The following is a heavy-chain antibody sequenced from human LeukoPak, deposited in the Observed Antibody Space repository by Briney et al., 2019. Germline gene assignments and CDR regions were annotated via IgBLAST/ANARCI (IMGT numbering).Heavy chain of an antibody. CDR2: IYSGGST. CDR1: GFTVSSNY. J-gene: IGHJ4*02. Sequence: GGSLRLSCAASGFTVSSNYMSWVRQAPGKGLELVSVIYSGGSTYYADSVKGRFTISRDNSKNTLYLQMNSLRAEDTAVYYCARGWPTQWLAPNFDYWGQGTLVTVSS. V-gene: IGHV3-53*01. D-gene: IGHD6-19*01. CDR3: ARGWPTQWLAPNFDY.